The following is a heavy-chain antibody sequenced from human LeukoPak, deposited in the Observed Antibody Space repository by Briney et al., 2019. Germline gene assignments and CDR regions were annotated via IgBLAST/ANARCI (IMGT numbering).Heavy chain of an antibody. D-gene: IGHD3-10*01. Sequence: SETLSLTCTVSGGSISSSSYYWGWIRQPPGKGLEWIGSIYYSGSTYYNPSLKSRVTISVDTSKNQFSLKLSSVTAADTAVYYCARGARVSAMVRGVIKPFGYWGQGTLVTVSS. V-gene: IGHV4-39*07. CDR1: GGSISSSSYY. CDR3: ARGARVSAMVRGVIKPFGY. J-gene: IGHJ4*02. CDR2: IYYSGST.